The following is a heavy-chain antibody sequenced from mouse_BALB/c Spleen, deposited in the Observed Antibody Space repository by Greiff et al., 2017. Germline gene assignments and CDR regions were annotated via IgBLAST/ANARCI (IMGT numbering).Heavy chain of an antibody. J-gene: IGHJ4*01. CDR1: GFTFSSYT. V-gene: IGHV5-6-4*01. D-gene: IGHD3-3*01. CDR3: TRDGDDYAMDY. Sequence: EVMLVESGGGLVKPGGSLKLSCAASGFTFSSYTMSWVRQTPEKRLEWVATISSGGSYTYYPDSVKGRFTISRDNAKNTLYLQMSSLKSEDTAMYYCTRDGDDYAMDYWGQGTSVTVSS. CDR2: ISSGGSYT.